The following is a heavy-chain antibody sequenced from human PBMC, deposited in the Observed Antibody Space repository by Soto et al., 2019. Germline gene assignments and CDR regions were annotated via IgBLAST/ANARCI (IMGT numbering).Heavy chain of an antibody. CDR3: ARAKGVAADFDY. D-gene: IGHD2-15*01. CDR1: GFTFSSYS. J-gene: IGHJ4*02. V-gene: IGHV3-21*01. Sequence: GGSLRLSCAASGFTFSSYSMNWVRQAPGKGLEWVSSISSSSSYIYYADSVKGRFTISRDNAKNSLYLQMNSLRAEDTAVYYCARAKGVAADFDYWGQGTLVTVSS. CDR2: ISSSSSYI.